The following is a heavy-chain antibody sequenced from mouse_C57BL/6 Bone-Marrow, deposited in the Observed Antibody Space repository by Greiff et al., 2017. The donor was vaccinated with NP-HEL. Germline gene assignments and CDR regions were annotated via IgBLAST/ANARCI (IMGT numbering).Heavy chain of an antibody. CDR1: GFNIKDDY. D-gene: IGHD1-1*01. CDR2: IDPENGDT. J-gene: IGHJ2*01. Sequence: EVQLVESGAELVRPGASVKLSCTASGFNIKDDYMHWVKQRPEQGLEWIGWIDPENGDTEYASKFQGKATITADTSSNTAYLQLSSLTSEDTAVYYCTTLAYYYGSSLYYWGQGTTLTVSS. V-gene: IGHV14-4*01. CDR3: TTLAYYYGSSLYY.